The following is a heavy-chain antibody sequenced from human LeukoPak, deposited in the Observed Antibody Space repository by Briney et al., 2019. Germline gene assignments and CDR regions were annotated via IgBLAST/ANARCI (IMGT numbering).Heavy chain of an antibody. V-gene: IGHV4-59*01. CDR3: ARDRYYYDSSGVNWFDP. D-gene: IGHD3-22*01. Sequence: SETLSLTCTVSGGSISSYYWSWIRQPPGKGLEWIGYIYYSGSTNYNPSLKSRVTISVDTSKNQFSLKLSSVTAADTAAYYCARDRYYYDSSGVNWFDPWGQGTLVTVSS. CDR1: GGSISSYY. J-gene: IGHJ5*02. CDR2: IYYSGST.